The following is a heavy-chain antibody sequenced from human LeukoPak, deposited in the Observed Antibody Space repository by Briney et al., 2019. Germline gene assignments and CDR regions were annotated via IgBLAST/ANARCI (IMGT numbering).Heavy chain of an antibody. V-gene: IGHV1-69*01. Sequence: GGSLRLSCAASGFTFSSYAISWVRQAPGQGLEWMGGIIPIFGTANYAQKFQGRVTITADGSTSTAYMELSSLRSEDTAVYYCARRSGSYLSFLYWGQGTLVTVSS. J-gene: IGHJ4*02. CDR3: ARRSGSYLSFLY. CDR2: IIPIFGTA. D-gene: IGHD1-26*01. CDR1: GFTFSSYA.